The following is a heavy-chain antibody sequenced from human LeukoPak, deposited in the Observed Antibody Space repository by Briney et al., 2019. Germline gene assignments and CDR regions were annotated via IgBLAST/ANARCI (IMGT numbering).Heavy chain of an antibody. CDR2: ISGSGGST. CDR1: GFTFSSYA. V-gene: IGHV3-23*01. D-gene: IGHD3-3*01. CDR3: AKITYYDFWSGPDY. Sequence: GGSLRLSCAASGFTFSSYAMSWVRQAPGKGLEWVSAISGSGGSTYYADSVKGRFTISRDNSKNTLYLQMNSQRAEDTAVYYCAKITYYDFWSGPDYWGQGTLVTVSS. J-gene: IGHJ4*02.